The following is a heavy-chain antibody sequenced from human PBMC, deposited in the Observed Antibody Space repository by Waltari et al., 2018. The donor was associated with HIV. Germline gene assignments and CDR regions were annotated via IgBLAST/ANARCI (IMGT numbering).Heavy chain of an antibody. CDR2: FDPEDDET. D-gene: IGHD1-26*01. CDR3: ATGGGTTSIQLYDLDV. V-gene: IGHV1-24*01. Sequence: KPGASVKVSCKVFGYTLTELSMHWVRQAPGKGLEWMGGFDPEDDETIYAQKFQGRVTMTEDTSTDSAYMELSSLTSEDTAVYYCATGGGTTSIQLYDLDVWGQGTTVTVSS. J-gene: IGHJ6*02. CDR1: GYTLTELS.